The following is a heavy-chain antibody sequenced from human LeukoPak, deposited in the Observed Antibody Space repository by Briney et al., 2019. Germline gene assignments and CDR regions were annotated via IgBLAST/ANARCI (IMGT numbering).Heavy chain of an antibody. J-gene: IGHJ4*02. D-gene: IGHD2-21*02. CDR1: GYTFTSYD. CDR2: MNPNSGNT. Sequence: ASVKVSCKASGYTFTSYDINWVRQATGQGLEWMGWMNPNSGNTGYAQKFQGRVTMTRNTSISTAYMELGSLRSEDTAVYYCARTHTNCGGACYPDYWGQGTLVTVSS. V-gene: IGHV1-8*01. CDR3: ARTHTNCGGACYPDY.